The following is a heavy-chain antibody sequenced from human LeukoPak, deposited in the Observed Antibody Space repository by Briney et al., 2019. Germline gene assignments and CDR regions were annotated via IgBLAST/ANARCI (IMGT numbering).Heavy chain of an antibody. CDR2: MNPNSGNT. J-gene: IGHJ5*02. V-gene: IGHV1-8*01. CDR3: ARKTLYGSGKSWFDP. Sequence: ASVKLSCKASGYTFTSYDINWVRQATGQGLEWMGWMNPNSGNTGYAQKFQDRVTMTRSTSISTAYMELSGLRSEDTAMYYCARKTLYGSGKSWFDPWGQGTLVTVSS. CDR1: GYTFTSYD. D-gene: IGHD3-10*01.